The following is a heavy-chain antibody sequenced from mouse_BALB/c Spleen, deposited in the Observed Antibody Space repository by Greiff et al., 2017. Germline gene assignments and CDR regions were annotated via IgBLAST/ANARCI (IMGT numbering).Heavy chain of an antibody. CDR2: ILPGSGST. Sequence: QVQLQQSGAELMKPGASVKISCKATGYTFSSYWIKWVKQRPGHGLDWIGEILPGSGSTNYNEKFKGKATFTADTSSNTAYMQLSSLTSEDSAVYYCAALVRWMDYWGQGTSVTVSS. J-gene: IGHJ4*01. D-gene: IGHD2-2*01. CDR1: GYTFSSYW. V-gene: IGHV1-9*01. CDR3: AALVRWMDY.